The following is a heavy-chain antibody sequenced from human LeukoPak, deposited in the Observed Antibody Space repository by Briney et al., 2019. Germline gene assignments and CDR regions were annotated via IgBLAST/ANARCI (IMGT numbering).Heavy chain of an antibody. CDR3: ARTMVRGVITYKYYFDY. D-gene: IGHD3-10*01. CDR2: ISGSGGST. Sequence: GGSLRLSCAASGFTFSSYAMSWVRQAPGKGLEWVSAISGSGGSTYYADSVKGRFTISRDNAKNSLYLQMNSLRAEDTAVYYCARTMVRGVITYKYYFDYWGQGTLVVVSS. CDR1: GFTFSSYA. J-gene: IGHJ4*02. V-gene: IGHV3-23*01.